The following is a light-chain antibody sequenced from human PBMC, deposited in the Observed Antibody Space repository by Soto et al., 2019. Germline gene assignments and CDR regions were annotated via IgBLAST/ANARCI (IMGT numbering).Light chain of an antibody. CDR2: GAS. J-gene: IGKJ1*01. CDR1: QSVGSDY. CDR3: QQYGSSQWT. Sequence: EIVLTQSPGTLCLSPGERATLSCRASQSVGSDYLAWYQQKPGQPPRLLIYGASSRATGIPDRFSGSGSGADFTLTISRLESEDFAVYYCQQYGSSQWTFGQGTKV. V-gene: IGKV3-20*01.